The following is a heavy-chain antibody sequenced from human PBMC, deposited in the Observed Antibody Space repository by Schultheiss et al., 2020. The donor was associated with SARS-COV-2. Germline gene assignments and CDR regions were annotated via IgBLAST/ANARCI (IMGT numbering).Heavy chain of an antibody. D-gene: IGHD2-15*01. Sequence: ASVKVSCKASGYTFTGYYMHWVRQAPGQGLEWMGWINPNSGGTNYAQKFQGRVTMTRDTSISTAYMELSRLRSDDTAVYYCARDLFVVVAANSRPNDYWGQGTLVTVSS. J-gene: IGHJ4*02. CDR2: INPNSGGT. CDR3: ARDLFVVVAANSRPNDY. V-gene: IGHV1-2*02. CDR1: GYTFTGYY.